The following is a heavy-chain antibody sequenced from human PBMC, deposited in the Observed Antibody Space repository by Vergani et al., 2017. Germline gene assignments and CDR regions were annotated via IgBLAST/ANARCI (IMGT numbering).Heavy chain of an antibody. CDR1: GGSISSSSYY. Sequence: QLQLQESGPGLVKPSETLSLTCTVSGGSISSSSYYWGWLRQPPGKGLEWIGSIYYSGSTYYNPSLKSRVTISVDTSKNQFSLKLSSVTAADTAVYYCARDFSSGWPRIDYWGQGTLVTVSS. CDR3: ARDFSSGWPRIDY. J-gene: IGHJ4*02. CDR2: IYYSGST. V-gene: IGHV4-39*07. D-gene: IGHD6-19*01.